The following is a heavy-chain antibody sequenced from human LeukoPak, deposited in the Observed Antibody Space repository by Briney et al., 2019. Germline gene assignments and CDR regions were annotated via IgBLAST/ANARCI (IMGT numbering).Heavy chain of an antibody. D-gene: IGHD4-17*01. CDR3: ARDTTVTTIPPND. Sequence: ASVKVSCKASGYTFTSYYMHWVRQAPGQGLEWMGIINPSGGSTSYAQKFRGRVTITADKSTSTAYMELSSLRSEDTAVYYCARDTTVTTIPPNDWGQGTLVTVSS. CDR1: GYTFTSYY. CDR2: INPSGGST. J-gene: IGHJ4*02. V-gene: IGHV1-46*01.